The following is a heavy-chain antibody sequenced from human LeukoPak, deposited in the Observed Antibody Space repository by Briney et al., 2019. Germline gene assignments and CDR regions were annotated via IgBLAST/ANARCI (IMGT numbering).Heavy chain of an antibody. V-gene: IGHV5-51*01. D-gene: IGHD6-19*01. Sequence: GESLKISCVGSGYRFTSYWIGWVRQMPGKGLEYMGIIYPGDSDTRYSPSFQGQVTISADKSISTAYLQWSSLQASDTAMYYCATGYGSGRGALDIWGQGTMVTVSS. CDR1: GYRFTSYW. CDR3: ATGYGSGRGALDI. CDR2: IYPGDSDT. J-gene: IGHJ3*02.